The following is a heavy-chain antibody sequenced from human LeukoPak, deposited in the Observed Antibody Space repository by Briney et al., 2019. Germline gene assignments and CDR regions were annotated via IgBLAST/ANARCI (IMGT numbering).Heavy chain of an antibody. CDR3: AKGSGSSTSYFGMDV. V-gene: IGHV3-23*01. Sequence: GGSLRLSCAASGFTFSTYAMSWVRQAPEKGLEWVSAISGGGDSTHFADSVKGRFTISRDNSKSTLYLQMNSLRAEDTAVYYCAKGSGSSTSYFGMDVWGQGTTVTVSS. J-gene: IGHJ6*02. CDR1: GFTFSTYA. CDR2: ISGGGDST. D-gene: IGHD1-26*01.